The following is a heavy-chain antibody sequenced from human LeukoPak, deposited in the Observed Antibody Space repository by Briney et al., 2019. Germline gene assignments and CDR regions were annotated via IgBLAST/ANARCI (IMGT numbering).Heavy chain of an antibody. Sequence: PGGSLRLSCAASRFTFSSYALTWVRQAPGKGLEWVSGISGSGDSTYYADSVKGRFTIPRDNSKNTLYLQMNSLRAEDTAVYYCARGRYCTSTTCYIDQWGQGTLVTVSS. CDR1: RFTFSSYA. D-gene: IGHD2-2*02. CDR2: ISGSGDST. V-gene: IGHV3-23*01. J-gene: IGHJ5*02. CDR3: ARGRYCTSTTCYIDQ.